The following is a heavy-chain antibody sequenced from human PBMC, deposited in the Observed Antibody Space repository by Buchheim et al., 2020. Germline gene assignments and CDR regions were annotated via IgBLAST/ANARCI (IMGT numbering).Heavy chain of an antibody. J-gene: IGHJ6*02. CDR3: ARDGNDYSNLYYYYGMDV. Sequence: EVQLVESGGGLVQPGGSLRLSCAASGFTFSSYSMNWVRQAPGKGLEWVSYISSSSSTIYYADSVKGRFTISRDNAQNSLYLQMNSLRAEDTAVYYCARDGNDYSNLYYYYGMDVWGQGTT. D-gene: IGHD4-11*01. CDR2: ISSSSSTI. V-gene: IGHV3-48*01. CDR1: GFTFSSYS.